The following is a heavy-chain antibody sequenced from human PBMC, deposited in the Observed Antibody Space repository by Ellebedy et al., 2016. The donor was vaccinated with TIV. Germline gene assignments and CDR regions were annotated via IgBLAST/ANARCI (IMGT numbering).Heavy chain of an antibody. D-gene: IGHD6-6*01. CDR2: IYYSGRT. CDR1: GGFISSSSYY. J-gene: IGHJ6*02. V-gene: IGHV4-39*01. Sequence: SETLSLTXTVSGGFISSSSYYWGWIRQPPGKGLEWIGSIYYSGRTYYNPSLKSRVIISVDTSKNQFSLRLSSVTAADTAVYYCARLAYSSSSRDQYYGMDVWGQGTTVTVSS. CDR3: ARLAYSSSSRDQYYGMDV.